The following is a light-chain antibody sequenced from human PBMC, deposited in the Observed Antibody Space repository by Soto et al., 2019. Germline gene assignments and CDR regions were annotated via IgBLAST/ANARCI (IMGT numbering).Light chain of an antibody. V-gene: IGKV3-20*01. Sequence: ELVSTQSPGTLSLSPGDPATLSCRASQSGSNTYLAWYQQKPGQAPRLLIYGASSRATGFPDRFSGSGSGTDFTLTISRLETEDFAVYYCQLYDSSSWTFGQGTKVDIK. CDR3: QLYDSSSWT. CDR1: QSGSNTY. CDR2: GAS. J-gene: IGKJ1*01.